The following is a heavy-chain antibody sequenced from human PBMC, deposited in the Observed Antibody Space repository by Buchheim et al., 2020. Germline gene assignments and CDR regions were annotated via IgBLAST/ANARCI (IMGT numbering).Heavy chain of an antibody. CDR3: ARPLNYDFWSGYYGEGFDY. D-gene: IGHD3-3*01. CDR2: ISSSSSYI. J-gene: IGHJ4*02. CDR1: GFTFSSYS. Sequence: EVQPVESGGGLVKPGGSLRLSCAASGFTFSSYSMNWVRQAPGKGLEWVSSISSSSSYIYYADSVKGRFTISRDNAKNSLYLQMNSLRAEDTAVYYCARPLNYDFWSGYYGEGFDYWGQGTL. V-gene: IGHV3-21*01.